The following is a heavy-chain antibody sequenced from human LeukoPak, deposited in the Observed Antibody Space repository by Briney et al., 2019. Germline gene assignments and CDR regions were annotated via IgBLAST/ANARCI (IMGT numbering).Heavy chain of an antibody. V-gene: IGHV3-9*01. Sequence: PGRSLRLSCAASGFTFDDYAMHWVRQAPGKGLEWVSGISWNSGSIGYADSVKGRFTISRDNAKNSLYLQMNSLRAEDTALYYCAKDISRYYYGSSGFGPWGQGTLVTVSS. J-gene: IGHJ5*02. CDR2: ISWNSGSI. CDR3: AKDISRYYYGSSGFGP. CDR1: GFTFDDYA. D-gene: IGHD3-10*01.